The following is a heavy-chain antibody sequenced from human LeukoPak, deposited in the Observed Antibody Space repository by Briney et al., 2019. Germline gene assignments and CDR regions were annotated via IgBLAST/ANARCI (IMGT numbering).Heavy chain of an antibody. J-gene: IGHJ2*01. CDR1: GFTVSSNY. D-gene: IGHD2-2*01. V-gene: IGHV3-53*01. Sequence: GGSLRLSCAASGFTVSSNYISWVRQAPGKGLEWVSVLYSGGDTYYADSVKGRFTVSRDNSKNTLYLQMNSLGAEDTAVYYCARDTSGYCSTSRCYGSWYFDLWGRGTLVTVSS. CDR2: LYSGGDT. CDR3: ARDTSGYCSTSRCYGSWYFDL.